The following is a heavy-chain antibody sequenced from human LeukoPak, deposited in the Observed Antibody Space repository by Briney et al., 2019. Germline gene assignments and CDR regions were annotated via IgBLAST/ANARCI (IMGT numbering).Heavy chain of an antibody. CDR2: IYTSGST. J-gene: IGHJ4*02. CDR1: GGSISSYY. CDR3: ARARRPGGYASGFFDY. D-gene: IGHD3-10*01. Sequence: SETLSLTCTVSGGSISSYYWSWIRQPAGKGLEWIGRIYTSGSTNYNPSLKSRVTMSVDTSENQFSLKLSSVTAADTAVYYCARARRPGGYASGFFDYWGQGTLVTVSS. V-gene: IGHV4-4*07.